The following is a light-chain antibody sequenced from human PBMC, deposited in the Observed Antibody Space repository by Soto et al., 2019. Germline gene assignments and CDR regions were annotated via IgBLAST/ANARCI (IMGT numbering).Light chain of an antibody. CDR1: SSDVGGYNY. V-gene: IGLV2-14*01. CDR2: DVS. CDR3: SSYTSSSTSYV. J-gene: IGLJ1*01. Sequence: QSVLTQPASVSGSPGQSITISCTGTSSDVGGYNYVSWYQQHPGKAPKLMIYDVSNRPSGVSNRFSGSKSGNTASLTISGLQTEDEADCYCSSYTSSSTSYVFGTGPKLTVL.